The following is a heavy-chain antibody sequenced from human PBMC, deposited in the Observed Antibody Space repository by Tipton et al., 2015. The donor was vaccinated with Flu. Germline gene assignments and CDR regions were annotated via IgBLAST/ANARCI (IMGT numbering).Heavy chain of an antibody. D-gene: IGHD2-15*01. CDR2: INHSGST. Sequence: TLSLTCTVSGGSISSSDYYWGWIRQPPGKGLEWIGEINHSGSTNYNPSLKSRVTISVDTSKNQFSLKLSSVTAADTAVYYCARRRGYCSGGSCYSRRFDPWGQGTLVTVSS. CDR1: GGSISSSDYY. J-gene: IGHJ5*02. V-gene: IGHV4-39*07. CDR3: ARRRGYCSGGSCYSRRFDP.